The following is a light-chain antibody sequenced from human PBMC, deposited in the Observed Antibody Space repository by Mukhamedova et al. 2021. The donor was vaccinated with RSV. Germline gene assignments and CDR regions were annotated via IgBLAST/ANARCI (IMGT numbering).Light chain of an antibody. CDR3: LAWDSSTAV. J-gene: IGLJ2*01. V-gene: IGLV3-1*01. CDR2: QHS. Sequence: YQHSKRPSGIPERFSGSTSGNTATLTISGTQATDEADYYCLAWDSSTAVFGGGTKLTVL.